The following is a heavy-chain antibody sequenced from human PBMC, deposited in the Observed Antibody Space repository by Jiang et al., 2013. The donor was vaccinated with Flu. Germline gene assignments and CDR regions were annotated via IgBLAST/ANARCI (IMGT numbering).Heavy chain of an antibody. CDR3: ARDRLGKKVLDY. V-gene: IGHV4-4*02. CDR1: GDSISSSNW. J-gene: IGHJ4*02. CDR2: IYQSGTT. D-gene: IGHD3-9*01. Sequence: GSGLVKPSGTLSLTCAVSGDSISSSNWWTWVRLPPGKGLEWIGEIYQSGTTNYNPSLESRVSISADKSKNQLSLNLTSVTAADTAVYYCARDRLGKKVLDYWGQGTLVTVS.